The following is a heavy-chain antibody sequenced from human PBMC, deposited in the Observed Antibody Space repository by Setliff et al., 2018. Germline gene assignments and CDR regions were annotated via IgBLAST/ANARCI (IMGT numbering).Heavy chain of an antibody. D-gene: IGHD1-26*01. J-gene: IGHJ5*02. CDR1: GASITNYY. CDR3: ARDNTILGATDH. CDR2: IFYSETT. V-gene: IGHV4-59*12. Sequence: PSETLSLTCTVSGASITNYYWNWIRQPPGKGLEWIGYIFYSETTNYNPSLKSRVTISIDTSKNQFSLRLTSLTAADTAVYFCARDNTILGATDHWGQGTLVTVSS.